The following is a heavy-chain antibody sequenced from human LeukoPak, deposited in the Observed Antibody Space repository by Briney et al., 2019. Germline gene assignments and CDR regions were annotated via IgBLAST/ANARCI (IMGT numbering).Heavy chain of an antibody. D-gene: IGHD4-17*01. Sequence: GRSLRLSCAASGFTFSSYGMHWVRQAPGKGLEWVAVIWYDGSNKYYADSVKGRFTISRDNSKNTLYLQMNSLRAEDTAVYYCARDLMVYGDSYYFDYWGQGTLVTVSS. CDR1: GFTFSSYG. V-gene: IGHV3-33*01. CDR3: ARDLMVYGDSYYFDY. CDR2: IWYDGSNK. J-gene: IGHJ4*02.